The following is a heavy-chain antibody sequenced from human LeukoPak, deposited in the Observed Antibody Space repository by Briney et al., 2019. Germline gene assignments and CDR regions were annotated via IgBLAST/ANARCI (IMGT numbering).Heavy chain of an antibody. Sequence: GGSLRLSCAASGFTFSSYWMSWVRQAPGKGLEWVANIKQDGSEKYYVDSVKGRFTISRDNAKNSLYLQMNSLKAEDTAVYYCARPGGYRDLQNWFDPWGQGTLVTVSS. CDR1: GFTFSSYW. D-gene: IGHD6-13*01. V-gene: IGHV3-7*01. CDR3: ARPGGYRDLQNWFDP. CDR2: IKQDGSEK. J-gene: IGHJ5*02.